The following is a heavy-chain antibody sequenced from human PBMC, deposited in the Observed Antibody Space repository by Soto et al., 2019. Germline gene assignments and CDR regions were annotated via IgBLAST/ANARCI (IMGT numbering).Heavy chain of an antibody. D-gene: IGHD6-19*01. CDR2: VSHDGRNT. CDR1: GFTFSDYA. Sequence: VQLVESGGGVVQPGRSLRLSCAASGFTFSDYAMHWVRQAPGKGLEWVAVVSHDGRNTHYADSVKGRFTISRDSSKNTFSLEMTSVRAGDTGVYYCAKGGRQWLVTSDFNYWGQGALVTVSS. CDR3: AKGGRQWLVTSDFNY. J-gene: IGHJ4*02. V-gene: IGHV3-30*18.